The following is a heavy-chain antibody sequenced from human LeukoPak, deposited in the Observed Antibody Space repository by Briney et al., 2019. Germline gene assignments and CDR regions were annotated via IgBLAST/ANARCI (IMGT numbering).Heavy chain of an antibody. D-gene: IGHD3-22*01. CDR3: ARGPYSYDSSGAFDI. Sequence: SETLSLTCEVSGDSLSSGGYSWSWIRQPPGKGLEWIGYIRYSGSTYYNPSLKSRLTMSVEASKTQFSLRLSSVTAADTAVYFCARGPYSYDSSGAFDIWGQGTMVTVSS. CDR2: IRYSGST. CDR1: GDSLSSGGYS. J-gene: IGHJ3*02. V-gene: IGHV4-30-4*07.